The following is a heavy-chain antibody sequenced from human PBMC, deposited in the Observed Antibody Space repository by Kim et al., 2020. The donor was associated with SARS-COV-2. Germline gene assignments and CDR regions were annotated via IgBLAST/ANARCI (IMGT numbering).Heavy chain of an antibody. J-gene: IGHJ4*02. V-gene: IGHV3-23*01. CDR3: EASDY. Sequence: ISDRGFRPHYADSVKGRFTIFRDNSKSTLFLQMSSLRADDTAVYYCEASDYWGQGALVTVSS. CDR2: ISDRGFRP.